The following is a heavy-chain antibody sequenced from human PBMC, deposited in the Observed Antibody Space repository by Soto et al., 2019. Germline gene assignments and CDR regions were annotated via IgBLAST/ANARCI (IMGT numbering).Heavy chain of an antibody. V-gene: IGHV3-30-3*01. J-gene: IGHJ5*02. D-gene: IGHD2-2*02. Sequence: GGSLRLSCAASGFTFSSYATHWVRQAPGKGLEWVAVISYDGSNKYYADSVKGRFTISRDNSKNTLYLQMNSLRAEDTAVYYCARDLCSSTSCYRSDNWFDPWGQGTLVTVSS. CDR1: GFTFSSYA. CDR3: ARDLCSSTSCYRSDNWFDP. CDR2: ISYDGSNK.